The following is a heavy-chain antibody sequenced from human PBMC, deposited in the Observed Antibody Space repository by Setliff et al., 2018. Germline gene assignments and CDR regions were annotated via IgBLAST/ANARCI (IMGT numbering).Heavy chain of an antibody. J-gene: IGHJ5*02. CDR2: INEDGSAQ. CDR1: GFTFGSHW. CDR3: ASDVYDFRTGRGGP. V-gene: IGHV3-7*01. D-gene: IGHD3-3*01. Sequence: GGSLRLSCAASGFTFGSHWMAWVRQTPGKGLEWVANINEDGSAQFYVDSVLGRFTISRDNAHGSLYLQMNSLRVEDTAVYFCASDVYDFRTGRGGPWGQGTRVPSPQ.